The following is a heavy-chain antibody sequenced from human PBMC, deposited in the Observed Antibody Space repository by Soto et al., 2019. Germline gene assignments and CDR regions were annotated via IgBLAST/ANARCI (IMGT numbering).Heavy chain of an antibody. Sequence: EVQLVESGGGLVQPGGSLRLSCAASGFTFSTYTIQWVRQAPGKGLEWVSYISSSSAIKYADSVRGRFTISRDNAKNSVYLHMNSLRAEDTAVYFCARSRGMDVWGQGTTVTVSS. CDR1: GFTFSTYT. J-gene: IGHJ6*02. V-gene: IGHV3-48*01. CDR2: ISSSSAI. CDR3: ARSRGMDV.